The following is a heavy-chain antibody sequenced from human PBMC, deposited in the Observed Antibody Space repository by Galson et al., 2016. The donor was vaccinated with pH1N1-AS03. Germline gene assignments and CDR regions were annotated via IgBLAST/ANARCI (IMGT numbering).Heavy chain of an antibody. D-gene: IGHD2-15*01. CDR2: INEDGSET. Sequence: SLRLSCAASGFTFSNYWMTWVRQAPGKGLEWVASINEDGSETYSVDSVKGRFTISRDNAKNSLYLQMNSLRAEDTAVYYCARVGVVGPPYGMDVWGQGTTVTVSS. CDR1: GFTFSNYW. V-gene: IGHV3-7*01. CDR3: ARVGVVGPPYGMDV. J-gene: IGHJ6*02.